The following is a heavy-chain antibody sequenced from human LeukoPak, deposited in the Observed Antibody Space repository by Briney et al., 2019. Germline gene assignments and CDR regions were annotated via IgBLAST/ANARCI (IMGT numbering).Heavy chain of an antibody. D-gene: IGHD5-18*01. CDR3: ARTASRSLHDASDI. V-gene: IGHV5-51*01. Sequence: NHGESLKISCKCSGYSFTSYRIGWVRQMPGKGLEWMGIIYPGDSDTRYSPSFQGQVTISADRSTTTAYLQWSSLKASDTAMYYCARTASRSLHDASDIWGQGTMVTVSS. CDR1: GYSFTSYR. J-gene: IGHJ3*02. CDR2: IYPGDSDT.